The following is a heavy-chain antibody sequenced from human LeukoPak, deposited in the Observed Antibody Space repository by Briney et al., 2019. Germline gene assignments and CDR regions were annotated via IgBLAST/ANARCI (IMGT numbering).Heavy chain of an antibody. Sequence: ASVKVSCKASGYTFTSYAMNWVRQAPGQGLEWMGWINTNTGNPTYAQGFTGRFVFSLDTSVSTAYLQISSLKAEDTAVYYCARARIEHMVRGVISRVCWFDPRGQGTLVTVSS. CDR1: GYTFTSYA. CDR3: ARARIEHMVRGVISRVCWFDP. D-gene: IGHD3-10*01. CDR2: INTNTGNP. J-gene: IGHJ5*02. V-gene: IGHV7-4-1*02.